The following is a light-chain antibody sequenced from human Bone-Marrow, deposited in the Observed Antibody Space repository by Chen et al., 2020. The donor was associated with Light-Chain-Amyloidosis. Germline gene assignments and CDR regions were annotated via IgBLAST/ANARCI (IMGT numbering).Light chain of an antibody. CDR3: SSYTSSSTRV. Sequence: QSALTQPASVSGSPGPSITISCTGTSSDIGDYNYVSWYQQYPGKAPKLMIYDVSNRPSGVSDRFSGSESGVTASLTISGLQAEDEADYFCSSYTSSSTRVFGGGTKLNVL. J-gene: IGLJ3*02. CDR2: DVS. CDR1: SSDIGDYNY. V-gene: IGLV2-14*01.